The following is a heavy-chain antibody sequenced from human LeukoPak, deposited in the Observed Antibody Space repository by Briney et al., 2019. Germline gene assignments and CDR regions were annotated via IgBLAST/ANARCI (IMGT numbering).Heavy chain of an antibody. CDR3: ATRDWESNFDF. Sequence: GGSLRLSCAASGFIFSNYWMHWVRQAPGKGLEWVSSITGSGGNTYYADSVKGRFTISRDNSKNTLFLQMNSLRAEDTAVYYCATRDWESNFDFWGQGTLVTVSS. J-gene: IGHJ4*02. CDR2: ITGSGGNT. CDR1: GFIFSNYW. V-gene: IGHV3-23*01. D-gene: IGHD3-9*01.